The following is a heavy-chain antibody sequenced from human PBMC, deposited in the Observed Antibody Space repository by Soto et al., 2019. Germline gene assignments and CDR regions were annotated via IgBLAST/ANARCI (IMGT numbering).Heavy chain of an antibody. Sequence: QVQLVQSGAEVKKPGASVKVSCKASGYTFTSYAMHWVRQAPGQRLEWMGWINAGNGNTKYSQKFQGRVTITRDTSASTAYMELSSLRSEDTAVYYCARSKLLWFGELSGWFDPWGQGTLVTVSS. CDR2: INAGNGNT. CDR3: ARSKLLWFGELSGWFDP. J-gene: IGHJ5*02. CDR1: GYTFTSYA. D-gene: IGHD3-10*01. V-gene: IGHV1-3*01.